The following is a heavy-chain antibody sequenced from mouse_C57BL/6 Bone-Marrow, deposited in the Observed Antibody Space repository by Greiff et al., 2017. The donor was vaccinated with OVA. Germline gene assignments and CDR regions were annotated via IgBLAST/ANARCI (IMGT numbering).Heavy chain of an antibody. V-gene: IGHV1-81*01. D-gene: IGHD1-1*01. Sequence: QVQLQQSGAELARPGASVKLSCKASGYTFTSYGISWVKQRTGQGLEWIGEIYPRSGNTYYNEKFKGKATLTADQSSSTAYMELRSLTSEDSAVYFCARDYGSSSAWFAYWGQGTLVTVSA. CDR1: GYTFTSYG. CDR3: ARDYGSSSAWFAY. J-gene: IGHJ3*01. CDR2: IYPRSGNT.